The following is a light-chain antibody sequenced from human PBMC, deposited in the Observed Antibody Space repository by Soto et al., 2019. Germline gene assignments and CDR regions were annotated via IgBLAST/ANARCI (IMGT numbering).Light chain of an antibody. CDR1: QSISTNY. CDR3: QQYGRT. Sequence: EVVLTQSPGTLSLSPGERATLSCRASQSISTNYLAWYQQKHGQAPRLLIYAASSRLTGITDRFSGSGSGTDFTLTFSRLEPEDFAVYYCQQYGRTFGQGTRLEIK. J-gene: IGKJ5*01. CDR2: AAS. V-gene: IGKV3-20*01.